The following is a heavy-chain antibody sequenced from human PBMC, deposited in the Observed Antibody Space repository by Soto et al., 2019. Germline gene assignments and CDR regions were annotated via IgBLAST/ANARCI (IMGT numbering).Heavy chain of an antibody. CDR1: GFTLSHYW. CDR3: AREPDYGNPDH. V-gene: IGHV3-7*01. CDR2: IGKDGGEK. Sequence: EVQLVESGGGLVQPGGSLRLSCAASGFTLSHYWMAWVRQAPGKGLEWVANIGKDGGEKIYIDSVKGRFTISRDNAKNSLYLQMNSLRAEDTAVYYCAREPDYGNPDHWGQGSLVTVS. D-gene: IGHD4-17*01. J-gene: IGHJ4*02.